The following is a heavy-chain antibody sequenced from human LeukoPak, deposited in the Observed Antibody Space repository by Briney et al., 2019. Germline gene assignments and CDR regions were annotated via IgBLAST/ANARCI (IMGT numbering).Heavy chain of an antibody. CDR1: GFTFSSYW. Sequence: EGSLRLSCAASGFTFSSYWMSWVRQAPGKGLEWVANIKQDGSEKYYVDSVKGRFTISRDNAKNSLYLQMNSLRAEDTAVYYCARDLGYCSGGSCYPGFDYWGQGTLVTVSS. J-gene: IGHJ4*02. V-gene: IGHV3-7*01. CDR3: ARDLGYCSGGSCYPGFDY. CDR2: IKQDGSEK. D-gene: IGHD2-15*01.